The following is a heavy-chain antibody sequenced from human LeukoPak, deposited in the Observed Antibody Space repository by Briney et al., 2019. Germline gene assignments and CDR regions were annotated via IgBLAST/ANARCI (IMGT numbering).Heavy chain of an antibody. V-gene: IGHV4-34*01. CDR2: INHSGST. CDR3: ARGGWDRSGPFDY. CDR1: GGSFSGYY. Sequence: SETLSLTCAVYGGSFSGYYWSWIRQPPGKGLEWIGEINHSGSTNYNPSLKSRVTISVDTSKNQFSLKLSPVTAADTAVYYCARGGWDRSGPFDYWGQGTLVTVSS. J-gene: IGHJ4*02. D-gene: IGHD3-22*01.